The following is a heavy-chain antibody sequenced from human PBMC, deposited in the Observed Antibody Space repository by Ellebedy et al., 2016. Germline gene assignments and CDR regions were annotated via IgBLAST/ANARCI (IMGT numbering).Heavy chain of an antibody. V-gene: IGHV3-74*01. Sequence: GESLKISCAASGFTFSSYWMHWVRQAPGKGLVRVSRINSDGSSTSYADSVKGRFTISRDNAKNTLYLQMNSLRAEDTAVYYCARDQNHYYYMDVWGKGTTVTVSS. J-gene: IGHJ6*03. D-gene: IGHD1-14*01. CDR3: ARDQNHYYYMDV. CDR1: GFTFSSYW. CDR2: INSDGSST.